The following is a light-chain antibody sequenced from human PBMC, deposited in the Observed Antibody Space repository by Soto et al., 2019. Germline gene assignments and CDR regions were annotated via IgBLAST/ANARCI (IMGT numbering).Light chain of an antibody. Sequence: SYVLTQPPSVSVAPGKTARITCGGNNIGSKSVHWYQQKPGQAPVLVIYYDNARPSGIPERFSGSNSGNTATLTISRVEAGDEADYYCQVWDSSSDHRVFGTGTKVTVL. V-gene: IGLV3-21*04. J-gene: IGLJ1*01. CDR3: QVWDSSSDHRV. CDR2: YDN. CDR1: NIGSKS.